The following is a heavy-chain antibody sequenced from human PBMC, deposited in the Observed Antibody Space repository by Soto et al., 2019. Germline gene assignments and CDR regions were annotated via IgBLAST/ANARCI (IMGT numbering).Heavy chain of an antibody. J-gene: IGHJ4*02. V-gene: IGHV1-18*01. D-gene: IGHD6-19*01. CDR1: GYTFPSSG. CDR3: ARDHSRAKAREQTRGWYY. Sequence: QVQLVQSGAEVKKPGASVKVSCKASGYTFPSSGISWVRQAPGQGLEWMGWISAYNGNTNYAKKFQGRATMTTDTSTSTAYMELRSLKSDASAVYYCARDHSRAKAREQTRGWYYWGQGTLVSVSS. CDR2: ISAYNGNT.